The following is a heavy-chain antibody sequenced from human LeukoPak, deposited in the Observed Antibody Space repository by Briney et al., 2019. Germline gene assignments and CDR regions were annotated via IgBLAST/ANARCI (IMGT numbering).Heavy chain of an antibody. D-gene: IGHD6-19*01. Sequence: GGSLRLSCAASGFTFSNYAMHWARQAPGKGLEWVAVISYDGSNYFYADSVKGRFTISRVNSKNTLYLQMNSLRAEDTAVYYCAREPYSSGWYFSYYFDYWGQGTLVTVSS. V-gene: IGHV3-30-3*01. CDR2: ISYDGSNY. CDR3: AREPYSSGWYFSYYFDY. J-gene: IGHJ4*02. CDR1: GFTFSNYA.